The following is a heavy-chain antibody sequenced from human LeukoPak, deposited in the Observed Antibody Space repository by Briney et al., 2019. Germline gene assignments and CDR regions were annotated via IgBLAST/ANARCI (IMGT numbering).Heavy chain of an antibody. V-gene: IGHV3-21*01. CDR1: GFTFSSYS. CDR2: ISGSSTYI. D-gene: IGHD4-17*01. J-gene: IGHJ4*02. CDR3: ARSDTVTTQTDY. Sequence: PGGSLRLSCAASGFTFSSYSMKWVRQAPGKGLEWVSSISGSSTYIYYADSVKGRFTISRDNAKNSLYLQMNSLRAEDTAVYYCARSDTVTTQTDYWGQGTLVTVSS.